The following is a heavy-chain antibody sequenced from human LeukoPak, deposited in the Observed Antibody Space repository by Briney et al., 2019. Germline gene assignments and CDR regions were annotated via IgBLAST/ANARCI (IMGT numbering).Heavy chain of an antibody. CDR3: AKDLRYQLLYRPYDAFDI. V-gene: IGHV3-23*01. D-gene: IGHD2-2*02. Sequence: GGSLRLSCAASGFTFSSYGMHWVRQAPGKGLEWVSAISGSGGSTYYADSVKGRFTISRDNSKNTLYLQMNSLRAEDTAVYYCAKDLRYQLLYRPYDAFDIWGQGTMVTVSS. J-gene: IGHJ3*02. CDR1: GFTFSSYG. CDR2: ISGSGGST.